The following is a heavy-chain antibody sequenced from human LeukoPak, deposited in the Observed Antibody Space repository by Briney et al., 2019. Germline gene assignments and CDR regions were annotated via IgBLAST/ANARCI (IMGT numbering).Heavy chain of an antibody. CDR1: GFTFSSYS. J-gene: IGHJ3*02. CDR3: ARGGLWRGLDI. Sequence: PGGSLRLSCAASGFTFSSYSMNWVRQAPGKGLEWVSYISSSSSTIYYADSVKGRFTISRDNAKNSLYLQMNSLRAEDTAVYYCARGGLWRGLDIWGQGTMVTVSS. D-gene: IGHD3-16*01. V-gene: IGHV3-48*01. CDR2: ISSSSSTI.